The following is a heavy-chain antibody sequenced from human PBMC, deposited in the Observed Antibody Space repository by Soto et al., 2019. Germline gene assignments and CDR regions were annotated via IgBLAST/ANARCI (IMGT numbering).Heavy chain of an antibody. J-gene: IGHJ4*02. CDR1: GFTFSSYG. Sequence: GGSLRLSCAASGFTFSSYGMHWVRQAPGKGLEWVAVISYDGSNKYYADSVKGRFTISRDNSKNTLYLQMNSLRAEDTAVYYCAKVRTYYDSSGPFGYWGQGTLVTVSS. V-gene: IGHV3-30*18. CDR2: ISYDGSNK. CDR3: AKVRTYYDSSGPFGY. D-gene: IGHD3-22*01.